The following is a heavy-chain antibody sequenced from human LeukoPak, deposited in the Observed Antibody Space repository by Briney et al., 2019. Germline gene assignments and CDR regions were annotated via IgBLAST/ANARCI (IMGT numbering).Heavy chain of an antibody. CDR2: IYYSGST. D-gene: IGHD4-17*01. CDR1: GGSISSYY. CDR3: ASRTVTIGRWFDP. J-gene: IGHJ5*02. Sequence: SEALSLTCTVSGGSISSYYWSWIRQPPGKGLEWIGYIYYSGSTNYNPSLKSRVTISVDKSKNQFSLKLSSVTAADTAVYYCASRTVTIGRWFDPWGQGTLVTVSS. V-gene: IGHV4-59*12.